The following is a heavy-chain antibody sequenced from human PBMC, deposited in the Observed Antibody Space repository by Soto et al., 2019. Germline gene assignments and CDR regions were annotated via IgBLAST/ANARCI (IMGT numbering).Heavy chain of an antibody. D-gene: IGHD2-21*01. CDR3: ARDRSPAHLLPLYRLDL. J-gene: IGHJ6*02. Sequence: PGGSLRLSCTASGFNFTYNAMSWVRQAPGKGLQWVSTVSGNGENTYYAESLRGRFTISRHNSNNTLYLHMNSLRAEDTAVYYCARDRSPAHLLPLYRLDLWGQRT. V-gene: IGHV3-23*01. CDR1: GFNFTYNA. CDR2: VSGNGENT.